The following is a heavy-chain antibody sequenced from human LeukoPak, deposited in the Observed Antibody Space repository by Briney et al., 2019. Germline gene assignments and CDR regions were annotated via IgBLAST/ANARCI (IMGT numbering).Heavy chain of an antibody. CDR3: ARTRFGELLSFDP. Sequence: ASVKVSCRASGYTFTSYAMHWVRQAPGQKLEWMGWINAGNGNTKYSQKFQGRVTITRDTSASTAYMELSSLRSEDTAVYYCARTRFGELLSFDPWGQGTLVTVSS. V-gene: IGHV1-3*01. J-gene: IGHJ5*02. CDR2: INAGNGNT. D-gene: IGHD3-10*01. CDR1: GYTFTSYA.